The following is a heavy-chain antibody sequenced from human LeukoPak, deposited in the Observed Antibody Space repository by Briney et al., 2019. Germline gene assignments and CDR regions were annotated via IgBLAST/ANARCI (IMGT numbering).Heavy chain of an antibody. Sequence: GESLKISCKGSGYTFTNYWIGWVRQMPGKGLEWMGIMYPGDSDTRYSPSFQGQVTISADKSISTAYLQWSSLKASDTAMYYCAREAADYYDSSGRDAFDIWGQGTMVTVSS. J-gene: IGHJ3*02. CDR1: GYTFTNYW. D-gene: IGHD3-22*01. CDR3: AREAADYYDSSGRDAFDI. CDR2: MYPGDSDT. V-gene: IGHV5-51*01.